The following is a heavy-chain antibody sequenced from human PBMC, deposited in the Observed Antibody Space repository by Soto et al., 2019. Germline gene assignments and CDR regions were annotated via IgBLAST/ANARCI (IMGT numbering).Heavy chain of an antibody. J-gene: IGHJ4*02. V-gene: IGHV3-23*01. Sequence: SLRLSCATSGCTFSSAAISRVRQAACKGMESFSAVSANGQGIYCAASVRGRLTISLDTSKNQFSLRLTSVTAAHAAVYYCARAPRSGDSFDFWGQGTLLTDS. CDR1: GCTFSSAA. CDR3: ARAPRSGDSFDF. D-gene: IGHD1-26*01. CDR2: VSANGQGI.